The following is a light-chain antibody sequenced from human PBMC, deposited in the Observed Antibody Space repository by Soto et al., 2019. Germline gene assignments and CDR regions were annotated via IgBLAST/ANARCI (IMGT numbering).Light chain of an antibody. CDR3: HQYGTSPQT. V-gene: IGKV3-20*01. CDR2: DAS. CDR1: QSLSSTN. Sequence: EVVLTQSPGTLSLSPGARATLSCRASQSLSSTNLAWYQQKPGQAPRLLIYDASSRASGLPDRFSGSGSETDFTLTVSRLELEDFAVYFCHQYGTSPQTFGQGTKVEI. J-gene: IGKJ1*01.